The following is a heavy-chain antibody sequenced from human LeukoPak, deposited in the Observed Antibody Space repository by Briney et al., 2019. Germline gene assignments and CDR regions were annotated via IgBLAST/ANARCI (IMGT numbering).Heavy chain of an antibody. V-gene: IGHV4-39*01. J-gene: IGHJ4*02. CDR1: GGSISSSSYC. Sequence: PSETLSLTCTVSGGSISSSSYCWGWIRQPPGKGLEWIGSIYYSGSTYYNPSLKSRVTISVDTSKNQFSLKLSSVTAADTAVYYCATRGDSAYYYDSSGYYPFDYWGQGTPVTVSS. CDR2: IYYSGST. D-gene: IGHD3-22*01. CDR3: ATRGDSAYYYDSSGYYPFDY.